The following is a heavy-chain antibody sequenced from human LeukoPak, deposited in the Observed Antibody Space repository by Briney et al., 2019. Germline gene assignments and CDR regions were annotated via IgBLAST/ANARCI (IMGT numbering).Heavy chain of an antibody. D-gene: IGHD3-22*01. J-gene: IGHJ4*02. Sequence: ASLRVSCKASGYTFTTFGINWVRQAPGQGLEWMGMISPYNDNTKYPQKFQGRVTMTTDTSASTAYMELRSLRSDDTAVYFCAREGRRGYFSPFDYWGQGTLVAVSS. CDR3: AREGRRGYFSPFDY. CDR2: ISPYNDNT. CDR1: GYTFTTFG. V-gene: IGHV1-18*01.